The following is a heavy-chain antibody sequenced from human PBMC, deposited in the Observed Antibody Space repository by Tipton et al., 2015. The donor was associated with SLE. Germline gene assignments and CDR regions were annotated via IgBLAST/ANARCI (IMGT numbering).Heavy chain of an antibody. CDR2: INHSGST. Sequence: TLSLTCAVYAGSFGGYYWSWIRQSPGKGLEWIGEINHSGSTNYNPSLKSRVTISVDTSKNQFSLKLSSVTAADTAVYYCARGGISNWFDPWGQGTLVTVSS. CDR3: ARGGISNWFDP. CDR1: AGSFGGYY. D-gene: IGHD4-23*01. J-gene: IGHJ5*02. V-gene: IGHV4-34*01.